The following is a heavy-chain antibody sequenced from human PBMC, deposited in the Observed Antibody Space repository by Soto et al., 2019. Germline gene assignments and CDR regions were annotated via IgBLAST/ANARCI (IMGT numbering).Heavy chain of an antibody. Sequence: PSETLSLTCTVSGGSISSSYWSWIRQPPGKGLEWIGYIYYTGTTYYSPSLKSRVIISVGASKNQFSLKLSSATAADTAVYYCARDFWFEELSGGYYHYAMDVWGRGTTVTVSS. J-gene: IGHJ6*02. V-gene: IGHV4-59*01. CDR3: ARDFWFEELSGGYYHYAMDV. D-gene: IGHD3-10*01. CDR2: IYYTGTT. CDR1: GGSISSSY.